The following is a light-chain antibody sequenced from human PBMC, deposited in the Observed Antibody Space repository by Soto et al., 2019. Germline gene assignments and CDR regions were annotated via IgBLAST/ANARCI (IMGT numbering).Light chain of an antibody. CDR3: QQYGSSPIT. CDR1: QSVSSSY. J-gene: IGKJ5*01. Sequence: EIVLTQSPAALSLSPGETATVSCRASQSVSSSYLAWYQQKPGQAPRLLIYGASSRATGIPDRFSGSGSGTDFTLTISRLEPEDFAVYYCQQYGSSPITFGQVGRLEI. V-gene: IGKV3-20*01. CDR2: GAS.